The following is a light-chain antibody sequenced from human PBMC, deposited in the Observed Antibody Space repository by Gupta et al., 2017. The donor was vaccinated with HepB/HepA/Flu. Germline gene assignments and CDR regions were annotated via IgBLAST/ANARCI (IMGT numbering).Light chain of an antibody. CDR3: QQYYSTPLT. V-gene: IGKV4-1*01. CDR2: WAS. J-gene: IGKJ4*01. CDR1: QSVLYSSNNKNY. Sequence: DIVMTQSPDSLAVSLAEGATINCKSSQSVLYSSNNKNYLAWYQQKPGQPPKLLIYWASTRESGVPDRFSGSGSGTDFTLTISSLQAEDVAVYYCQQYYSTPLTFGGGTKVEIK.